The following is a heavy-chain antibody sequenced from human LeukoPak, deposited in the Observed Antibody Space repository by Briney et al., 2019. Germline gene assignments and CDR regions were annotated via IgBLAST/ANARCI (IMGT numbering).Heavy chain of an antibody. D-gene: IGHD3-10*01. CDR2: INHSGTT. Sequence: SETLSLTCTVSGGSISSSTYFWGWIRQPPGKGLEWMGEINHSGTTTYIPSLKSRVSMSVDTSKNQLSLSLRSVTAADTAVYYCARTMARNGIPHMVRGVMRAFDIWGQGTMVTVSS. J-gene: IGHJ3*02. CDR1: GGSISSSTYF. CDR3: ARTMARNGIPHMVRGVMRAFDI. V-gene: IGHV4-39*07.